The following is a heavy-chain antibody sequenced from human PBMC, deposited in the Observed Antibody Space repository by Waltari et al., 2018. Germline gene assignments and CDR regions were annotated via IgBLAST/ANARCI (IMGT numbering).Heavy chain of an antibody. D-gene: IGHD1-26*01. CDR3: AKDQGSLYYMDV. J-gene: IGHJ6*03. CDR2: IWYDGSNK. V-gene: IGHV3-30*18. CDR1: GFTFSSYG. Sequence: QVQLVESGGGVVQPGRSLRLSCAASGFTFSSYGMHWVRQAPGKGLEWVAVIWYDGSNKYYADSVKGRFTISRDNSKNTLYLQMNSLRAEDTAVYYCAKDQGSLYYMDVWGKGTTVTVSS.